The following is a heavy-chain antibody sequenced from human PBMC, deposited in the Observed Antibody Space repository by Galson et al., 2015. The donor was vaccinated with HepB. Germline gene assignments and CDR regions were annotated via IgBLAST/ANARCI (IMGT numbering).Heavy chain of an antibody. V-gene: IGHV4-59*01. Sequence: SETLSLTCTVSSGSISNYYWSWIRQPPGKGLEWIGYIDYSGSTNCNPSLKSRVTIAGDTSKNQFSLKLSSVTAADTAVYYCATGFRELLDYWGQGTLVTVSS. D-gene: IGHD1-26*01. J-gene: IGHJ4*02. CDR3: ATGFRELLDY. CDR1: SGSISNYY. CDR2: IDYSGST.